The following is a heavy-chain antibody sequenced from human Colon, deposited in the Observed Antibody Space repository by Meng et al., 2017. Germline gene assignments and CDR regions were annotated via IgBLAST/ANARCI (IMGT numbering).Heavy chain of an antibody. V-gene: IGHV3-66*02. J-gene: IGHJ3*01. Sequence: GGSLRLSCAVSEFIVSNGYMSWIRQAPGKGLDWVSAIYGDGTTFHADSVKGRFTISRDNSKNTLNLQMNRLRPEDTALYFCVTGGHYYGSWGQGTMVTVSS. CDR2: IYGDGTT. CDR3: VTGGHYYGS. D-gene: IGHD3-10*01. CDR1: EFIVSNGY.